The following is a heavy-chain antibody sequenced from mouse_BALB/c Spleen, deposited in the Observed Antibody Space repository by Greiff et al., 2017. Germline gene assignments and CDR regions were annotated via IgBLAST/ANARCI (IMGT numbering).Heavy chain of an antibody. CDR3: ARGTEPDY. J-gene: IGHJ2*01. D-gene: IGHD3-3*01. CDR2: IDPANGNT. V-gene: IGHV14-3*02. CDR1: GFNIKDTY. Sequence: VQLKESGAELVKPGASVKLSCTASGFNIKDTYMHWVKQRPEQGLEWIGRIDPANGNTKYDPKFQGKATITADTSSNTAYLQLSSLTSEDTAVYYCARGTEPDYWGQGTTLTVSS.